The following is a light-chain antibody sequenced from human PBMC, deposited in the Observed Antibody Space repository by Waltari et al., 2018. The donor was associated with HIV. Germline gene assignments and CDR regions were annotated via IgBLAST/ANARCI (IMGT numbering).Light chain of an antibody. V-gene: IGLV3-19*01. J-gene: IGLJ3*02. CDR2: GRS. CDR1: SPRDYY. Sequence: SSEVTQDPAVSVALGQTVRITCQGDSPRDYYATWYQQKAGHAPILVIYGRSNRPSGIPARFSGASSGNKASLTISGAQAEDEADYYCSSRDSNNNWVFGGGTKVTVL. CDR3: SSRDSNNNWV.